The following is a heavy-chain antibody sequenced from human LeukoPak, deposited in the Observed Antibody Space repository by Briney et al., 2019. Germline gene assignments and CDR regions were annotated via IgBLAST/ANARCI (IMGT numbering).Heavy chain of an antibody. CDR3: AKTSLYKWNDVAYYYMDV. J-gene: IGHJ6*03. D-gene: IGHD1-20*01. V-gene: IGHV4-59*12. CDR2: IYHSGST. Sequence: SETLSLTCTVSGGSISSYYWSCIRQPPGKGLEWIGYIYHSGSTYYNPSLKSRVTISVDRSKNQFSLKLSSVTAADTAVYYCAKTSLYKWNDVAYYYMDVWGNGTTVTVSS. CDR1: GGSISSYY.